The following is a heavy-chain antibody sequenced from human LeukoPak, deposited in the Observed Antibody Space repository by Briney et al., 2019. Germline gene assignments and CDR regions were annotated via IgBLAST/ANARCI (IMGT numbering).Heavy chain of an antibody. J-gene: IGHJ4*02. CDR2: INAGNGNT. CDR3: ARAPRPDYYDTEFDY. Sequence: ASVKVSCKASGFTFTSYAMHWVRQAPGQRLEWMGWINAGNGNTKYSQEFQGRVTITRDTSASTAYMELSSLRSEDMAVYYCARAPRPDYYDTEFDYWGQGTLVTVSS. D-gene: IGHD3-22*01. CDR1: GFTFTSYA. V-gene: IGHV1-3*03.